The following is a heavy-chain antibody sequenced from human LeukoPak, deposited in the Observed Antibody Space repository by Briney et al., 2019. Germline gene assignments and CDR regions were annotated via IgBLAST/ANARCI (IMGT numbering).Heavy chain of an antibody. V-gene: IGHV4-34*01. Sequence: SETLSLTCAVYGGSFSGYYWSWIRQPPGKGLEWIGEINHSGSTNYNPSLKSRVTISVDTSKNQFSLKLSSVTAADTAVYYCARGGRRWSLGRDFDYWGQGTLVTVSS. CDR2: INHSGST. CDR3: ARGGRRWSLGRDFDY. J-gene: IGHJ4*02. D-gene: IGHD4-23*01. CDR1: GGSFSGYY.